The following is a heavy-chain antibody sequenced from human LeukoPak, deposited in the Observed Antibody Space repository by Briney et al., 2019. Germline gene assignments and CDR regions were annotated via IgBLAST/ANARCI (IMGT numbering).Heavy chain of an antibody. Sequence: GGSPRLSCAASGFTYDNYAMHSVRPAPGKCLGWVLGISWNSGSIGYADSVKGRFTISRDNAKNSLYLQMNSLRAEDMALYYCAKSSGYYFYYFDYWGQGTLVTVSS. V-gene: IGHV3-9*03. CDR2: ISWNSGSI. D-gene: IGHD3-22*01. CDR3: AKSSGYYFYYFDY. J-gene: IGHJ4*02. CDR1: GFTYDNYA.